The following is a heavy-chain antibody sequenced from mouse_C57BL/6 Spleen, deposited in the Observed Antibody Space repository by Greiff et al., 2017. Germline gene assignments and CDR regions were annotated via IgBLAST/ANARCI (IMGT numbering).Heavy chain of an antibody. CDR3: TSSYYSNYEVFAY. CDR2: IRLKSDNYAT. J-gene: IGHJ3*01. Sequence: EVMLVESGGGLVQPGGSMKLSCVASGFTFSNYWMNWVRQSPEKGLEWVAQIRLKSDNYATHYAESVTGRFTISRDDSKSSVYLQMNNLRAEDTGIYYCTSSYYSNYEVFAYWGQGTLVTVSA. D-gene: IGHD2-5*01. CDR1: GFTFSNYW. V-gene: IGHV6-3*01.